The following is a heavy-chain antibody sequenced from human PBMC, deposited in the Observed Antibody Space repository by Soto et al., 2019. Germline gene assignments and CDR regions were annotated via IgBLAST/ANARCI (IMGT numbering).Heavy chain of an antibody. J-gene: IGHJ5*01. CDR1: GGSVGAPDW. V-gene: IGHV4-4*02. Sequence: SETLSLTCTLSGGSVGAPDWWNWVRQSPDKGLEWIAEVHISGHSNYNPSLRSRVSVSIDSSKNQFYLNLNSVTAADTAIYYCARVRQGCSANNCYFDPWGQGTQVTVSS. D-gene: IGHD1-1*01. CDR3: ARVRQGCSANNCYFDP. CDR2: VHISGHS.